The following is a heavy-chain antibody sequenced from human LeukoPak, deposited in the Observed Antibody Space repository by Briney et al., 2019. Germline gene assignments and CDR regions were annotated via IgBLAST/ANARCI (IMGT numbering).Heavy chain of an antibody. J-gene: IGHJ5*02. CDR3: ARSRPIVGATIRWSDP. D-gene: IGHD1-26*01. Sequence: ASVKVSCKASGYTFSSCAINWVRQAPGQGLEWMGWTNTNTGNPTYAQGFTGRFVFSLDTSVSTAYLQISSLKAEDTAVYYCARSRPIVGATIRWSDPWGQGTLVTVSS. CDR2: TNTNTGNP. V-gene: IGHV7-4-1*02. CDR1: GYTFSSCA.